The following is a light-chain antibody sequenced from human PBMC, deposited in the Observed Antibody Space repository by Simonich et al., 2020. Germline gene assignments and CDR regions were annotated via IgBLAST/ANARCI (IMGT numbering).Light chain of an antibody. CDR1: SGSIASNY. J-gene: IGLJ3*02. Sequence: NFMLTQPHSVSESPGKTVTISCTRSSGSIASNYVQWYQQRPGSAPTTVIYEDNQRPSGVPDRFSGSIDSSSTSASLTLSGLKTEDEADYYCQSYDSSSWVFGGGTKLTVL. CDR2: EDN. CDR3: QSYDSSSWV. V-gene: IGLV6-57*03.